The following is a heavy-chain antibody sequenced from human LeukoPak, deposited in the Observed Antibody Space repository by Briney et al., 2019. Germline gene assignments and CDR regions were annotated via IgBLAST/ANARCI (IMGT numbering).Heavy chain of an antibody. CDR1: GFTFDDYG. CDR2: INWNGGST. J-gene: IGHJ4*02. Sequence: GGSLRLSCAASGFTFDDYGMSWVRQAPGKGLEWVSGINWNGGSTGYADSVKGRFTISRENAKNSLYLQVNSLRAEDTALYYCARDIRLSGSYLFDYWGQGTLVTVSS. D-gene: IGHD1-26*01. V-gene: IGHV3-20*04. CDR3: ARDIRLSGSYLFDY.